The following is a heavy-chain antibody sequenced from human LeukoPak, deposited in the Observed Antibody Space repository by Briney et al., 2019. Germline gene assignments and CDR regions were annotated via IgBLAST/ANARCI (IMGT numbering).Heavy chain of an antibody. CDR2: FDAEQGEI. D-gene: IGHD3-22*01. CDR1: GDSLTELS. J-gene: IGHJ5*02. Sequence: ASMKVSCKVSGDSLTELSMHWVRQAPGQGLEWMGGFDAEQGEIIYAQEFQGRVTMTEDTSTNTAYMELSSLTSADTAVYYCATDSRYFDTNRYFDPWGQGTLITVSS. V-gene: IGHV1-24*01. CDR3: ATDSRYFDTNRYFDP.